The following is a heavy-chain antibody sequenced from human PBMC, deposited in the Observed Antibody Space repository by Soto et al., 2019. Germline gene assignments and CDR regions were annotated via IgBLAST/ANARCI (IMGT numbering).Heavy chain of an antibody. V-gene: IGHV1-69*04. Sequence: SVKVSCKASGGTFSSYTISWVRQAPGQGLEWMGRIIPILGIANYAQKFQGRVTITADKSTSTAYMELSSLRSEDTAVYYCAREAYSSGWHFDYWGQGTLVTVSS. CDR3: AREAYSSGWHFDY. CDR2: IIPILGIA. J-gene: IGHJ4*02. D-gene: IGHD6-19*01. CDR1: GGTFSSYT.